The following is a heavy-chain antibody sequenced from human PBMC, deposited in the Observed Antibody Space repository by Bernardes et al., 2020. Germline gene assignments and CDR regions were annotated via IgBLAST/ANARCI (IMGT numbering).Heavy chain of an antibody. V-gene: IGHV3-33*01. CDR2: IWYDGSNK. D-gene: IGHD2-21*01. CDR1: GFTFSSYG. Sequence: GGSLRLSCAASGFTFSSYGMHWVRQAPGKGLEWVAVIWYDGSNKYYADSVKGRFTISRDNSKNTLYLQMNSLRAEDTAVYYCARDGGGCGGDCYSPPGDWFDPWGQGTLVTVSS. J-gene: IGHJ5*02. CDR3: ARDGGGCGGDCYSPPGDWFDP.